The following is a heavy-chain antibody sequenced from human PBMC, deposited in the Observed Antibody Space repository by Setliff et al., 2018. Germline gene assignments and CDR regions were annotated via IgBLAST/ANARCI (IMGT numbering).Heavy chain of an antibody. CDR3: ARDTRVRDSSSVPSDTFDI. V-gene: IGHV4-59*01. CDR1: GGSIGTYY. J-gene: IGHJ3*02. D-gene: IGHD2-15*01. Sequence: PSETLSLTCSVSGGSIGTYYWSWIRQPPGKGLEWIGNINYSGNSNYIPSLKSRVTISVDTPKNQFSLKLSSVTAADTAVYYCARDTRVRDSSSVPSDTFDIWGRGTMVTVSS. CDR2: INYSGNS.